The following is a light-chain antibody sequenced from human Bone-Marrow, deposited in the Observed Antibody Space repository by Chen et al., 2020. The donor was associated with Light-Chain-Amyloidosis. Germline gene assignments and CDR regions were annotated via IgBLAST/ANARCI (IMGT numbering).Light chain of an antibody. Sequence: DIHITQSPSSLSASVGDVVTISCRASQDISTSLAWYQQKPGQVPELLIYGASILQSGVPSRFSGSGSGTDFTLTISSLQPEDVATYSCQNYNSAPLAFGGGTKVEIK. J-gene: IGKJ4*01. V-gene: IGKV1-27*01. CDR3: QNYNSAPLA. CDR1: QDISTS. CDR2: GAS.